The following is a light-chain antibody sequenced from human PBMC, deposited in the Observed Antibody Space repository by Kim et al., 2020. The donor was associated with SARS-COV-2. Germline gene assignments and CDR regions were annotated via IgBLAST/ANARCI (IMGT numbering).Light chain of an antibody. CDR1: NIGSKN. CDR2: YDS. J-gene: IGLJ3*02. CDR3: QVWDTSWV. Sequence: SYELTQPPSVSVAPGKTAMISCGGNNIGSKNVHWYQQKPGQAPVLVIYYDSDRPSGIPERFSGSNSGNTATLTISRVEAGDEADYYCQVWDTSWVFGGGTQLTVL. V-gene: IGLV3-21*04.